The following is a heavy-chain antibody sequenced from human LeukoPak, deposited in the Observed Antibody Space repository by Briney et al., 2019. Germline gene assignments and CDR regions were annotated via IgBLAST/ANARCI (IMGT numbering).Heavy chain of an antibody. D-gene: IGHD2-2*01. CDR3: VRHYIYQKIDY. CDR1: GYSFTSYW. Sequence: GESLKISCKGSGYSFTSYWIGWVRQMPGKGLEWMGIIYPGDSDTRYSPSFQGQVIISADKSINTAYLQWGSLKASDTAMYYCVRHYIYQKIDYWGQGTLVTVSS. V-gene: IGHV5-51*01. J-gene: IGHJ4*02. CDR2: IYPGDSDT.